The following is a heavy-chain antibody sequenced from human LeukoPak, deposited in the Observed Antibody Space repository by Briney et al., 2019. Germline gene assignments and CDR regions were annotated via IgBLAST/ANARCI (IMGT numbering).Heavy chain of an antibody. Sequence: VASVKVSCKFSGYTLTELSMHWLRQAPGKGREWMGGFYLEDGEPIYAKKFQGRVTMPEDTSTDTAYMELSSLRSEDTAVYYCATLAIVVVPAAIRGNGMDVWGQGTTVTVSS. D-gene: IGHD2-2*02. CDR2: FYLEDGEP. J-gene: IGHJ6*01. V-gene: IGHV1-24*01. CDR1: GYTLTELS. CDR3: ATLAIVVVPAAIRGNGMDV.